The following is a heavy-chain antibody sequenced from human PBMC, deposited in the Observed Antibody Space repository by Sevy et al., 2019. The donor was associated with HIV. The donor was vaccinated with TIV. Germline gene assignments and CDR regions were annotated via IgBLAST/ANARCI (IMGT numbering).Heavy chain of an antibody. D-gene: IGHD3-3*01. V-gene: IGHV1-2*02. CDR1: GYSFTAYY. CDR2: INPKSGDT. Sequence: ASVKVSCKASGYSFTAYYMHWVRQAPGHGLEWMGWINPKSGDTEYAQKFQGRVTMTTDTSINTANMELSRLRSDETAVFYCARDRMIFGGQGGMDVWGQGTTVTVSS. CDR3: ARDRMIFGGQGGMDV. J-gene: IGHJ6*02.